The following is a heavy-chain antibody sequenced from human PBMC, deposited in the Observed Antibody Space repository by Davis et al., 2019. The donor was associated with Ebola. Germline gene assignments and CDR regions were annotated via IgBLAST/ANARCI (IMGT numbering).Heavy chain of an antibody. D-gene: IGHD6-13*01. J-gene: IGHJ4*02. V-gene: IGHV3-30*02. Sequence: GESLKISCAASGFTFSSYGMHWVRQAPGKGLEWVAFIRYDGSNKYYADSVKGRFTISRDSAKNSLYLQMNSLRAEDTAVYYCARLNRGQQLAFDYWGQGTLVTVSS. CDR2: IRYDGSNK. CDR3: ARLNRGQQLAFDY. CDR1: GFTFSSYG.